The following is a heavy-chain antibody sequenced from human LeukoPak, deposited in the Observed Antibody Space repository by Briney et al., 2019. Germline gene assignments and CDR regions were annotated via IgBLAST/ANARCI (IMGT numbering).Heavy chain of an antibody. CDR3: ARSVYRGKAAYGMDV. Sequence: PGESLKISCRGSGYNFTNYWIAWVRQMPGKGLEWMWIIYPGDSDIRYSPSFQGQVTFSADKSISTAYLQWSSLKASDTAMYYCARSVYRGKAAYGMDVWGQGTTVTVSS. D-gene: IGHD1-26*01. CDR1: GYNFTNYW. J-gene: IGHJ6*02. V-gene: IGHV5-51*01. CDR2: IYPGDSDI.